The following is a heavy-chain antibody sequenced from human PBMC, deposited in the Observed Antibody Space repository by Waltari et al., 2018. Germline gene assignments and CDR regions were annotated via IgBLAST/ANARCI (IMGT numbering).Heavy chain of an antibody. CDR1: GFTSSGAS. Sequence: EVKLVESGGGLVKPGESLRLSCVTSGFTSSGASMTWVRQAPGKGLEWVSSISGGSSFIYYADSVKGRFTISRDNAQNSLYLEMDSLRVEDTAVYYCARIRDDPFYGGSGYSAAWGQGTLVAVSS. V-gene: IGHV3-21*06. CDR3: ARIRDDPFYGGSGYSAA. D-gene: IGHD6-19*01. J-gene: IGHJ4*02. CDR2: ISGGSSFI.